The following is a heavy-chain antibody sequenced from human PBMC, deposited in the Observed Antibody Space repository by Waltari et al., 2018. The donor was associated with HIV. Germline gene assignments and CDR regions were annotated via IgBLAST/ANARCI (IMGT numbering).Heavy chain of an antibody. CDR2: VYYIRPT. CDR3: AVHRDFYFEPSALFQV. V-gene: IGHV4-39*01. CDR1: GGSIFESVFY. Sequence: QLQLQESGPGVVKPSETLSLTCPVSGGSIFESVFYWGSVRPSPGTGLDSLGSVYYIRPTSDTPSFVHRVTLSVDTGKNQFSLKLRSVTAADTALYYCAVHRDFYFEPSALFQVWGRGILVTVS. D-gene: IGHD2-21*01. J-gene: IGHJ4*02.